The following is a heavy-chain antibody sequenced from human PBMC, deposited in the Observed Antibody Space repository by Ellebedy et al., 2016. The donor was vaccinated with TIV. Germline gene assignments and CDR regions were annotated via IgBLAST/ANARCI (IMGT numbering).Heavy chain of an antibody. CDR1: GGSISSTLYY. J-gene: IGHJ4*02. D-gene: IGHD3-3*01. Sequence: SETLSLXCPVSGGSISSTLYYWAWIRQPAGKGLEWIGRFFVTGNSDSNPSLKSRVTMSVDSAKSQFSLNLTSVTAADTAVYYCARGTIFGEEFDFWGQGTLVTVSS. CDR2: FFVTGNS. CDR3: ARGTIFGEEFDF. V-gene: IGHV4-61*02.